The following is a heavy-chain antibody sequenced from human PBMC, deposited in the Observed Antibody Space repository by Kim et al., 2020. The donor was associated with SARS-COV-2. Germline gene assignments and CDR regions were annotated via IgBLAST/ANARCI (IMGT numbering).Heavy chain of an antibody. CDR2: INHSGST. Sequence: SETLSLTCAVYGGSFSGYYWSWIRQPPGKGLEWIGEINHSGSTNYNPSLKSRVTISVDTSKNQFSLKLSSVTAADTAVYYCARGTAGYDILTGYYGYYYYGMDVWGQGTTVTVSS. CDR3: ARGTAGYDILTGYYGYYYYGMDV. D-gene: IGHD3-9*01. V-gene: IGHV4-34*01. CDR1: GGSFSGYY. J-gene: IGHJ6*02.